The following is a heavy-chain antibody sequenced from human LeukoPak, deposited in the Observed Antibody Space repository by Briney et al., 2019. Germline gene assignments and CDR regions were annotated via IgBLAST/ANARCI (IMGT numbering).Heavy chain of an antibody. Sequence: SETLSLTCDVSGYSTSSGHYWGWIRQSPGKGLEWIASMYKSGSTYFKSSLKSRGTISLDTPKNQFSLTLNSVTAADTAIYYCARHVYGRHQLQSYHFDYWGQGILVTVSS. CDR2: MYKSGST. V-gene: IGHV4-38-2*01. CDR3: ARHVYGRHQLQSYHFDY. CDR1: GYSTSSGHY. D-gene: IGHD5-24*01. J-gene: IGHJ4*02.